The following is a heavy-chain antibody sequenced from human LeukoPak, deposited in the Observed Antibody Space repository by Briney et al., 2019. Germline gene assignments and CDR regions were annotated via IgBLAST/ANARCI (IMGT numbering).Heavy chain of an antibody. J-gene: IGHJ4*02. CDR3: ARDGSGTTPLDY. CDR2: INGDGSTT. CDR1: GFTFSSYW. V-gene: IGHV3-74*01. Sequence: GGSLRLSCAVSGFTFSSYWMYWVRQAPGKGLVSVSRINGDGSTTSYADSVKVRFTISRDNAKNTLYLQVNSLRAEDTAVYYCARDGSGTTPLDYWGQGTPVTVSS. D-gene: IGHD1-7*01.